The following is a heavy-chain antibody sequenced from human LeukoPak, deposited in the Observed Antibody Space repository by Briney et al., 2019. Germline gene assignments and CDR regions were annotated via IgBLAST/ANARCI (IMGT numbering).Heavy chain of an antibody. D-gene: IGHD5-24*01. CDR3: ARDLCDGYS. CDR1: GGSISSYT. J-gene: IGHJ6*01. CDR2: VYTSWRT. V-gene: IGHV4-4*07. Sequence: AETLTLTCTASGGSISSYTWSWIRQPAGKGLEWIMRVYTSWRTIYNPSLKSRVTMSVHTSKNQFSVKLTSVTAADTAVYYCARDLCDGYSWG.